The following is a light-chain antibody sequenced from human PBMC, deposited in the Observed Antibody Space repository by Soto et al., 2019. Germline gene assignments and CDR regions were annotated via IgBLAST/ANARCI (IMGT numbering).Light chain of an antibody. Sequence: QSVLTQPPSVSAAPGQQVTISCSGTNSNIGSNVVSWYQQLPGTAPKLLIYAIAKRPSGIPDRFSGSRSGTSATLDITRLQTGDEADYYCGSWDSSLSVWVFGGGTKLTVL. CDR3: GSWDSSLSVWV. CDR1: NSNIGSNV. J-gene: IGLJ3*02. CDR2: AIA. V-gene: IGLV1-51*01.